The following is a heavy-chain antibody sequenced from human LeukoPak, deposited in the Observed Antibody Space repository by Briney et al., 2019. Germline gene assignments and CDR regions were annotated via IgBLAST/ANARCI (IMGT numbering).Heavy chain of an antibody. CDR2: FDPEDGET. CDR3: ATDDQRDGYKPDIRAFDI. D-gene: IGHD5-24*01. Sequence: ASVNVSCKVSGYTLTELSMHWVRQAPGKGLEWMGGFDPEDGETIYAQKFQGRVTMTEDTSTDTAYMELSSLRSEDTAVYYCATDDQRDGYKPDIRAFDIWGQGTMVTVCS. J-gene: IGHJ3*02. V-gene: IGHV1-24*01. CDR1: GYTLTELS.